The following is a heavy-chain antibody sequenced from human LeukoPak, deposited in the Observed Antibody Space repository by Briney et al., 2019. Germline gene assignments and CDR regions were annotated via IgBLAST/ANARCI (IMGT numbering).Heavy chain of an antibody. V-gene: IGHV3-21*01. D-gene: IGHD2-21*01. CDR3: ASLPTYCGGDCTDY. Sequence: PGGSLRLSCAASGFTFSSYSMNWVRQAPGKGLEWVSSISSSSSYIYYADSVKGRFTISRDNAKNSLYPQMNSLRAEDTAVYYCASLPTYCGGDCTDYWGQGTLVTVSS. CDR1: GFTFSSYS. CDR2: ISSSSSYI. J-gene: IGHJ4*02.